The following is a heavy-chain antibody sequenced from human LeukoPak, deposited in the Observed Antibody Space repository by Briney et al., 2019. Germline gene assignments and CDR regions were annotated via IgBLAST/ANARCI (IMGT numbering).Heavy chain of an antibody. Sequence: GGSLRLSCAASGFTFSSYAMSWVRQIPGKGLEWVSAISGSGGSTYYADSVKGRFTISRDNSKNTLYLQMNSLGAEDTAVYFCAGRGSGSYFDYWGQGTLVTVSS. CDR3: AGRGSGSYFDY. J-gene: IGHJ4*02. CDR2: ISGSGGST. CDR1: GFTFSSYA. D-gene: IGHD3-10*01. V-gene: IGHV3-23*01.